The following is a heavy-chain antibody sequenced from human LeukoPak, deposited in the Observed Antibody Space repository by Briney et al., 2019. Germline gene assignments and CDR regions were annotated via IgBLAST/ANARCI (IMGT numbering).Heavy chain of an antibody. Sequence: PGGSLRLSCSASGFSFSDYDMNWFRQAPGKGLEWISSISGRSSHVYYGDSVKGRFSISRDNAMNSVFLQMNSLGVDDTAVYYWGGGFPPPRTASAGDLWGQGTLVTVSS. J-gene: IGHJ4*02. CDR3: GGGFPPPRTASAGDL. V-gene: IGHV3-21*01. CDR1: GFSFSDYD. CDR2: ISGRSSHV. D-gene: IGHD3-16*01.